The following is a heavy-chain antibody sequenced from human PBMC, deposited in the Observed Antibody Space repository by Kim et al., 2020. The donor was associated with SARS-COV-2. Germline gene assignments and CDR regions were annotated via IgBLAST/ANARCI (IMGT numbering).Heavy chain of an antibody. Sequence: ASVKVSCKASGYTFTSYYMHWVRQAPGQGLEWMGIINPSGGSTSYAQKFQGRVTMTRDTSTSTVYMELSSLRSEDTAVYYCARESMVRGVITKYYFDYWGQGTLVTVSS. CDR3: ARESMVRGVITKYYFDY. V-gene: IGHV1-46*01. D-gene: IGHD3-10*01. CDR2: INPSGGST. CDR1: GYTFTSYY. J-gene: IGHJ4*02.